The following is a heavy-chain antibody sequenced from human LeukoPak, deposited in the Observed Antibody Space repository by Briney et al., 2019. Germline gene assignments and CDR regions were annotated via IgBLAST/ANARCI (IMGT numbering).Heavy chain of an antibody. CDR1: GGTFSSYA. Sequence: ASVKVSCKASGGTFSSYAISWVRQAPGQGLEWMGGIIPIFGTANYAQKFQGRVTITADKSTSTAYMELSSLRSEDTAVYYCAREFVAVDLLVDYYYMDVWGKGTTVTVSS. J-gene: IGHJ6*03. CDR2: IIPIFGTA. CDR3: AREFVAVDLLVDYYYMDV. V-gene: IGHV1-69*06. D-gene: IGHD6-19*01.